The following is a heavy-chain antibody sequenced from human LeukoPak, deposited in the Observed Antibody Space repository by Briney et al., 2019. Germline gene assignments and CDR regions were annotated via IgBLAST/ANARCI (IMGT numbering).Heavy chain of an antibody. D-gene: IGHD3-22*01. V-gene: IGHV3-48*01. J-gene: IGHJ4*02. CDR1: GFTFSRYW. CDR2: ISSSGSTI. Sequence: PGGSLRLSCAASGFTFSRYWMHWVRQAPGKGLVWVSYISSSGSTIYYADSVKGRFTISRDNSKNTLYLQMNSLRAEDTAVYYCAKDRSDSSGYRSLFDYWGQGTLVTVSS. CDR3: AKDRSDSSGYRSLFDY.